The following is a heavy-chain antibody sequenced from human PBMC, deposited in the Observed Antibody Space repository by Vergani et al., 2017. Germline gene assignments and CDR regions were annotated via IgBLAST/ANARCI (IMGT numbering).Heavy chain of an antibody. Sequence: QVQLVQSGAEVKKPGASVKVSCKASGYTFTSYGISWVRQAHGQGLEWMGWISAYNGNTNYAQKLQGRVTMTTDTATSTAYMELRSLRSDDTAVYYCARARVDYYGSGSYYKVGHWFDPWGQGTLVTVSS. D-gene: IGHD3-10*01. V-gene: IGHV1-18*01. CDR1: GYTFTSYG. J-gene: IGHJ5*02. CDR3: ARARVDYYGSGSYYKVGHWFDP. CDR2: ISAYNGNT.